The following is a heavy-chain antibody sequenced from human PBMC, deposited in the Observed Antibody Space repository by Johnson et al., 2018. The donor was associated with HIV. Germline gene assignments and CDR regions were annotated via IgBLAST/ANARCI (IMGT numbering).Heavy chain of an antibody. CDR1: EFTFNSYW. Sequence: VQLVESGGGLVQPGGSLRLSCAGSEFTFNSYWMSWVRQALGEGLEWVANINQDGTEKYYADSMRGRFTISRDNTKNSLYLEMNSLRAEDTAVYYCARERGYSSVLWKLSEAAFDIWGQGTMVTVSS. CDR3: ARERGYSSVLWKLSEAAFDI. V-gene: IGHV3-7*01. D-gene: IGHD6-19*01. J-gene: IGHJ3*02. CDR2: INQDGTEK.